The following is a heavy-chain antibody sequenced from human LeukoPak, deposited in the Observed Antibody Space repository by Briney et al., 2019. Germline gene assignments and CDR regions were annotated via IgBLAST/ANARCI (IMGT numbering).Heavy chain of an antibody. D-gene: IGHD6-13*01. J-gene: IGHJ4*02. V-gene: IGHV3-21*01. Sequence: GGSQRLSCAASGFTFSSYSMNWVRQAPGKGLEWVSSISSSSSYIYYADSVKGRFTISRDNAKNSLYLQMNSLRAEDTAAYYCARDYRQLVRPFDYWGQGTLVTVSS. CDR2: ISSSSSYI. CDR3: ARDYRQLVRPFDY. CDR1: GFTFSSYS.